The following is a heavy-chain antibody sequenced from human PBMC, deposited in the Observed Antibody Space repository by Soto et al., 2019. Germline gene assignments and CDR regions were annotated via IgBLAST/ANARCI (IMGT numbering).Heavy chain of an antibody. D-gene: IGHD5-18*01. CDR2: ISGSGGST. CDR1: GFTFSSYA. CDR3: DRDRGYTYGFDF. J-gene: IGHJ4*02. V-gene: IGHV3-23*01. Sequence: GWSLRLSCAASGFTFSSYAMSWVRQAPGKGLEWVSAISGSGGSTYYADSVKGRFTISRDNSKNTLYLQMNSLRAEDTAVYYCDRDRGYTYGFDFWGQGALVTVSS.